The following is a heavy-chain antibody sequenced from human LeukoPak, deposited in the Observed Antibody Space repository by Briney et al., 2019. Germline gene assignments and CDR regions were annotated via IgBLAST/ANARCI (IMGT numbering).Heavy chain of an antibody. Sequence: SGPTLVKPTETLTLTCTVSGFPLSNARMGVSWIRQPPRKALEWHAHIFSNDEKSYSTSLKTRLTISKDTSKSQVVLTMTNMDPVDTATYYCARIQDRYSFSFYDYWGQGTLVTVSS. CDR2: IFSNDEK. D-gene: IGHD5-18*01. J-gene: IGHJ4*02. CDR3: ARIQDRYSFSFYDY. V-gene: IGHV2-26*01. CDR1: GFPLSNARMG.